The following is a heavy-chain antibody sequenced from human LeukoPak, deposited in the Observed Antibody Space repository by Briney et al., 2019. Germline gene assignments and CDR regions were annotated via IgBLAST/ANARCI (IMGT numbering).Heavy chain of an antibody. V-gene: IGHV1-8*01. CDR3: ARGKVSRKSSSWYSDP. Sequence: ASVKVSCKASGYTFTSYDINWVRQATGQGLEWMGWMNPNSGNTGYAQKFQGRVTMTRNTSISTAYMELSSLRSEDTAVYYCARGKVSRKSSSWYSDPWGQGTLVTVSS. CDR1: GYTFTSYD. J-gene: IGHJ5*02. CDR2: MNPNSGNT. D-gene: IGHD6-13*01.